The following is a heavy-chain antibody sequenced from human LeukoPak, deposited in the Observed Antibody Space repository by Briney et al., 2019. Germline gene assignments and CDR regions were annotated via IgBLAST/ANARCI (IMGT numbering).Heavy chain of an antibody. CDR1: GFPVSSNY. Sequence: PGGSLRLSCAASGFPVSSNYMSWVRQAPGKGLEWVSVIYSGGSTYYADSVKGRFTISRDNSKNTLYLQMNSLRAEDTAVYYCASSLGNSYYYYYMDVWGKGTTVTISS. J-gene: IGHJ6*03. CDR3: ASSLGNSYYYYYMDV. V-gene: IGHV3-66*01. CDR2: IYSGGST. D-gene: IGHD7-27*01.